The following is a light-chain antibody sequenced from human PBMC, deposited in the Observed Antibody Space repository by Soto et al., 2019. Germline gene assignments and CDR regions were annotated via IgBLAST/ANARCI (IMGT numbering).Light chain of an antibody. Sequence: DIQMTQSPSSLSASVGDRVTITCQASQDISNYLNWYQQKPGKAPKLLIYDASNLETGVPSRFSGSGSGTDFTFTFSSLQPEDIATYYCQQYDNLLLTFGPGTKVDIK. CDR2: DAS. J-gene: IGKJ3*01. CDR1: QDISNY. V-gene: IGKV1-33*01. CDR3: QQYDNLLLT.